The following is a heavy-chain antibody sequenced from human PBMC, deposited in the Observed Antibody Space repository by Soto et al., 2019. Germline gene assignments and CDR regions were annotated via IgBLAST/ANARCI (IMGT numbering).Heavy chain of an antibody. CDR2: INPNSGGT. V-gene: IGHV1-2*02. Sequence: ASVKVSCKASGYTFTGYYMHWVRQAPGQGLEWMGWINPNSGGTNYAQKFRGRVTMTRDTSISTAYMELSRLRSDDTAVYYCASEEGQLETSSTDVWGQGTTVTVSS. CDR3: ASEEGQLETSSTDV. J-gene: IGHJ6*02. D-gene: IGHD6-6*01. CDR1: GYTFTGYY.